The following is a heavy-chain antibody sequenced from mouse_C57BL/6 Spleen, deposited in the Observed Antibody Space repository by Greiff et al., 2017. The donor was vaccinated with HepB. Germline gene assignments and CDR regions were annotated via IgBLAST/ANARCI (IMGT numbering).Heavy chain of an antibody. CDR2: IYPGSGNT. CDR3: ARSYYYGSSPFDY. D-gene: IGHD1-1*01. Sequence: VKLQESGAELVRPGASVKLSCKASGYTFTDYYINWVKQRPGQGLEWIARIYPGSGNTYYNEKFKGKATLTAEKSSSTAYMQLSSLTSEDSAVYFCARSYYYGSSPFDYWGQGTTLTVSS. V-gene: IGHV1-76*01. CDR1: GYTFTDYY. J-gene: IGHJ2*01.